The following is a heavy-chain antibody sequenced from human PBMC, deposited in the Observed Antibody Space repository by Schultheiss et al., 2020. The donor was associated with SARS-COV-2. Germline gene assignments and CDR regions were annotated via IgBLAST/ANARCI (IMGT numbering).Heavy chain of an antibody. V-gene: IGHV3-21*01. D-gene: IGHD6-13*01. CDR1: GFTFSNYS. CDR2: ISSSRSYI. Sequence: GGSLRLSCAASGFTFSNYSMNWVRQAPGKGLEWVSSISSSRSYIYYADSVKGRFTISRDNAKNSLYLQMNSLRAEDTAVYYCARDPSSSWSYYYYYMDVWCKGTTVTVSS. CDR3: ARDPSSSWSYYYYYMDV. J-gene: IGHJ6*03.